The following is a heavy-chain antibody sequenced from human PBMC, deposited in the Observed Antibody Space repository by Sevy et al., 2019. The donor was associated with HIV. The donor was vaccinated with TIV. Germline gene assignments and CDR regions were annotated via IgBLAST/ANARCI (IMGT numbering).Heavy chain of an antibody. J-gene: IGHJ6*02. CDR1: GFTFSDYY. D-gene: IGHD1-1*01. V-gene: IGHV3-11*06. Sequence: GGSLRLSCAASGFTFSDYYMSWIRQAPGKGLEWVSYISSSSSYTNYADSVKGRFTISRDNAKNSLYLQMNSLRAEDTAVYYCARDRNGGNTRGMDVWGQRTTVTVSS. CDR2: ISSSSSYT. CDR3: ARDRNGGNTRGMDV.